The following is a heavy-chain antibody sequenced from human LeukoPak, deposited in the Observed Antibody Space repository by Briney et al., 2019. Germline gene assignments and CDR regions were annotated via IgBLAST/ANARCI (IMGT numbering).Heavy chain of an antibody. V-gene: IGHV3-23*01. D-gene: IGHD6-13*01. CDR1: GFTFSSYG. CDR2: ISGSGGST. Sequence: AGGSLRLSCAASGFTFSSYGMSWVRQAPGKGLEWVSAISGSGGSTYYADSVKGRFTISRDNSKNTLYLQMNSLRAEDTALYYCARDIAAAGGAFDIWGQGTMVTVSS. J-gene: IGHJ3*02. CDR3: ARDIAAAGGAFDI.